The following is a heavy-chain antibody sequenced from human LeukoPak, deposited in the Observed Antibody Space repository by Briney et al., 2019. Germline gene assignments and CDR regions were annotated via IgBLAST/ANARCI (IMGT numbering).Heavy chain of an antibody. CDR2: IDYSGST. CDR3: ARHSSRLYSSSWPVFDY. CDR1: GGSISSGGYY. D-gene: IGHD6-6*01. Sequence: SETLSLTCTVSGGSISSGGYYWSWIRQHPGKGLDWIGYIDYSGSTYSNPSLKSRVTISVDTSKNQFSLKLSSVTAADTAVYYCARHSSRLYSSSWPVFDYWGQGTLVTVSS. J-gene: IGHJ4*02. V-gene: IGHV4-31*03.